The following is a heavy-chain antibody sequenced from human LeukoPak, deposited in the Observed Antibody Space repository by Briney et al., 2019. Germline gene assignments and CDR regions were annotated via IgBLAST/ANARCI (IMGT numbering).Heavy chain of an antibody. J-gene: IGHJ4*02. CDR2: INPSGGST. Sequence: ASVKVSCKASGYTFTSYDINWVRQAPGQGLEWMGIINPSGGSTSYAQKFQGRVTMTRDMSTSTVYMELSSLRSEDTAVYYCATRSGSYYGYWGQGTLVTVSS. CDR3: ATRSGSYYGY. CDR1: GYTFTSYD. D-gene: IGHD3-10*01. V-gene: IGHV1-46*01.